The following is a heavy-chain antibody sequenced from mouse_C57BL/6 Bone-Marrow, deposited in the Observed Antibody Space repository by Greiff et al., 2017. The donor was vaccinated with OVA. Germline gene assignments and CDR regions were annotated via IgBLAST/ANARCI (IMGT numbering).Heavy chain of an antibody. CDR1: GYTFTDYY. V-gene: IGHV1-26*01. D-gene: IGHD1-1*01. J-gene: IGHJ3*01. CDR3: AYYDGSALAY. Sequence: EVQLVQSGPELVKPGASVKISCKASGYTFTDYYLNWVKQSHGKSLEWIGDINPNNGGTSYNQKFKGTATLTVDKSSSTAYMELRSLTSEDSAVYYCAYYDGSALAYWGQGTLVTVSA. CDR2: INPNNGGT.